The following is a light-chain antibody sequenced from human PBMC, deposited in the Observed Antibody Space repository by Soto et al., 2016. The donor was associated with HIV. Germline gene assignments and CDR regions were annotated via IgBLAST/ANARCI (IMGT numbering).Light chain of an antibody. CDR1: NIGSKS. CDR2: DDT. Sequence: SSGLTQPPSVSVAPGETASVSCGGNNIGSKSVHWYRQRPGQAPALVVYDDTFRPSGIPERFSGSNSGNTAVLTITRVEAGDEADYYCQILDRSTDPPNWVFGGGTEADRP. CDR3: QILDRSTDPPNWV. J-gene: IGLJ3*02. V-gene: IGLV3-21*02.